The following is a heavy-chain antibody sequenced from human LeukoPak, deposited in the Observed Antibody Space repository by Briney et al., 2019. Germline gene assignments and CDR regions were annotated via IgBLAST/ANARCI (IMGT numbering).Heavy chain of an antibody. J-gene: IGHJ6*03. CDR1: GYTFTGYY. CDR2: INPNSGGT. Sequence: ASVKVSCKASGYTFTGYYMHWVRQAPGQGLEWMGWINPNSGGTNYAQKFQGRVTMTRDTSISTAYMELSSLRSEDTAVYYCARSLSYYYYYMDVWGKGTTVTISS. V-gene: IGHV1-2*02. CDR3: ARSLSYYYYYMDV.